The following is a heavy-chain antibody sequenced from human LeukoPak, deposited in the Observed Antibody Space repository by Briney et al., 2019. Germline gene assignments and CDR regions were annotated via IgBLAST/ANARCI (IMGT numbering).Heavy chain of an antibody. D-gene: IGHD5-24*01. Sequence: GGSLRLSCVASGFSFGSYWMAWVRQAPGKGLEWVANMKHDGIERYHVDSVKGRFTISRDNTKNSLYLHMSSLRVEDTAVYYCAREGREGYNYPALDFWGQGILVTVSS. J-gene: IGHJ4*02. V-gene: IGHV3-7*05. CDR3: AREGREGYNYPALDF. CDR2: MKHDGIER. CDR1: GFSFGSYW.